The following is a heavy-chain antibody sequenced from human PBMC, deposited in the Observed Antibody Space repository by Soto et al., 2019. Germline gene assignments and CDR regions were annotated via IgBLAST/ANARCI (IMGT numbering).Heavy chain of an antibody. CDR3: ARGSPADFWSGYYHYYYYYYMDV. J-gene: IGHJ6*03. D-gene: IGHD3-3*01. V-gene: IGHV1-8*01. CDR1: GYTFTSYA. Sequence: ASVEVSCKASGYTFTSYAIHWGRQATGQGLEWVGWMNPNSGNTGYAQKFQGRVTMTRNTSISTAYMELSSLRSEDTAVYYCARGSPADFWSGYYHYYYYYYMDVWGKGTTVTVSS. CDR2: MNPNSGNT.